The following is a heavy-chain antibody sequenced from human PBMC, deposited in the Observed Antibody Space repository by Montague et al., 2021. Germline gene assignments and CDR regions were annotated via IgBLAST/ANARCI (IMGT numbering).Heavy chain of an antibody. V-gene: IGHV4-59*08. CDR1: GGSISEFY. D-gene: IGHD7-27*01. Sequence: SETLSLTSTVTGGSISEFYWSWIRQSPEKGLEWIGYIYDSGTTNYNPSLKGRVTISADTSMNQFSLNLRSVTAADTAVYFCARRLGIRAPFDYWGQGTLVTVSS. CDR3: ARRLGIRAPFDY. CDR2: IYDSGTT. J-gene: IGHJ4*02.